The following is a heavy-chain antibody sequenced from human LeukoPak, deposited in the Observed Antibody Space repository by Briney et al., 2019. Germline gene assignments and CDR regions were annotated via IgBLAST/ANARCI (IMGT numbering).Heavy chain of an antibody. J-gene: IGHJ6*03. V-gene: IGHV1-18*01. CDR3: ASLTYYYYMDV. CDR2: ISAYNGNT. Sequence: ASVKVSCKASSYTFTSHGISWVRQAPGQGLEWMGWISAYNGNTNYAQKLQGRVTMTTDTSTSTAYMELRSLRSDDTAVYYCASLTYYYYMDVWGKGTTVTVSS. CDR1: SYTFTSHG.